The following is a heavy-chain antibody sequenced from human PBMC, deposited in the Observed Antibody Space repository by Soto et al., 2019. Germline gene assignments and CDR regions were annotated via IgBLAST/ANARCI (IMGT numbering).Heavy chain of an antibody. V-gene: IGHV1-69*13. D-gene: IGHD4-17*01. CDR2: IIPIFGTA. J-gene: IGHJ6*02. CDR3: ARHGVDYGDYASYYYYGMDV. CDR1: GGTFSSYA. Sequence: GASVKVSCKASGGTFSSYAISWVRQAPGQGLEWMGGIIPIFGTANYAQKFQGRVTITADESTSTAYMELSSLSSVTAADTAVYYCARHGVDYGDYASYYYYGMDVWGRGATVTVSS.